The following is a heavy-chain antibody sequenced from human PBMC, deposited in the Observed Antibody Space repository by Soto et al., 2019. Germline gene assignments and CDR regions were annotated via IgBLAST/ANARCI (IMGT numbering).Heavy chain of an antibody. CDR1: GFSFSSYA. V-gene: IGHV3-30-3*01. CDR2: ISYDGNHK. J-gene: IGHJ6*02. Sequence: QPGGSLRLSCAASGFSFSSYAMHWVRQAPGKGLEWVAVISYDGNHKYYADSVKGRFTISRDNSKNTLSLQMNGLRAEDTAVYYCARDRGLGYCSSTSCYMDDGMDVWGQGTTVTVSS. CDR3: ARDRGLGYCSSTSCYMDDGMDV. D-gene: IGHD2-2*02.